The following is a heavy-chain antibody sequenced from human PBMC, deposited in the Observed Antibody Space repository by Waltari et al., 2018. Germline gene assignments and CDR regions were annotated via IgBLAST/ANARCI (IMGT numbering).Heavy chain of an antibody. CDR2: IYTSGST. Sequence: QVQLQESGPGLVKPSQTLSLTCTVPGGSISSGSYSWSWIRQPAGKGLEWIGRIYTSGSTNYNPSLKSRVTISVDTSKNQFSLKLSSVTAADTAVYYCARDRSSSSRDYYYYYYMDVWGKGTTVTVSS. J-gene: IGHJ6*03. V-gene: IGHV4-61*02. D-gene: IGHD6-6*01. CDR1: GGSISSGSYS. CDR3: ARDRSSSSRDYYYYYYMDV.